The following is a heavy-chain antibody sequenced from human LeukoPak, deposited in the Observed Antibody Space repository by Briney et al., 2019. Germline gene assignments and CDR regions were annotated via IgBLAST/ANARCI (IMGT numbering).Heavy chain of an antibody. CDR2: KKQDGSEK. J-gene: IGHJ4*02. CDR3: AKDMGYCSSATCYGLDY. CDR1: GFTFSNYW. V-gene: IGHV3-7*03. D-gene: IGHD2-2*01. Sequence: GGSLRLSCAASGFTFSNYWMSWVGQAPGKGLEGGAKKKQDGSEKYYVDSVKGRFTISRDNSKSTLFLQMNSLRAEDTAIYYCAKDMGYCSSATCYGLDYWGQGTPVTVSS.